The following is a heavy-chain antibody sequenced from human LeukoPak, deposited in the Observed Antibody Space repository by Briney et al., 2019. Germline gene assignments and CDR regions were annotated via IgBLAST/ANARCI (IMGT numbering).Heavy chain of an antibody. J-gene: IGHJ4*02. Sequence: SETLSLTCVVYGGSFSDYYWTWIRQSPGKGLEWIGQINHSGSTNYNPSLKSRVTISRDTSKNQVSLKLSSVTAADTAVYYCAXXXAYWGQGTLVTVSS. CDR1: GGSFSDYY. CDR2: INHSGST. CDR3: AXXXAY. V-gene: IGHV4-34*01.